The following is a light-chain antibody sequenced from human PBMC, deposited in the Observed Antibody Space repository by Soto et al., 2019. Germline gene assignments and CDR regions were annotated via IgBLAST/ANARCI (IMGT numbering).Light chain of an antibody. Sequence: DIQMTQSPSTLSASVGDSVTITCRASHNIAKWLAWYLQKPGRAPRLLIYDASTLQTGVPSRFSGSGSGTEFTLTITGLRPDDFATYYCQHLDTNWPFGQGTKVDIK. CDR2: DAS. CDR3: QHLDTNWP. V-gene: IGKV1-5*01. CDR1: HNIAKW. J-gene: IGKJ1*01.